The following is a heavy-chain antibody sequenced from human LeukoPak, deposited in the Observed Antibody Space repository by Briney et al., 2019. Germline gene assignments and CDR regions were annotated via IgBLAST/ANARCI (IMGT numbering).Heavy chain of an antibody. CDR3: ATWVGTTLIFDY. CDR2: IYYSGST. J-gene: IGHJ4*02. CDR1: GGSISSYY. V-gene: IGHV4-59*01. Sequence: SETLSLTCTVSGGSISSYYWSWIRQPPGKGLEWIGYIYYSGSTNYNPSLKSRVTISVDTSKNQFSLKLSSVTAADTAVYYCATWVGTTLIFDYWGQGTLVTVSS. D-gene: IGHD2-21*02.